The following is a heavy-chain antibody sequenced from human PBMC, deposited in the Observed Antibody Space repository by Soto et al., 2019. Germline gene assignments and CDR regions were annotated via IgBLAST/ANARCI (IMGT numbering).Heavy chain of an antibody. V-gene: IGHV1-3*01. D-gene: IGHD3-10*01. CDR1: GYTFTSYG. CDR3: ARGLGGARTYFDY. Sequence: ASVKVSCKASGYTFTSYGMHWVRQAPGQRLEWMGWINAGNGNTKYSQKFQGRVTITRDTSASTAYMELSSPRSEDTAVYYCARGLGGARTYFDYSGQGTLVTVSS. CDR2: INAGNGNT. J-gene: IGHJ4*02.